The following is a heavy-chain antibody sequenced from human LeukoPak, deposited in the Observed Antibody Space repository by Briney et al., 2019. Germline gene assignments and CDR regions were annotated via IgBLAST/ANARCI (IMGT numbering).Heavy chain of an antibody. CDR2: MNPNSGNT. D-gene: IGHD2-8*01. CDR3: ARSNGDGYYYYYYMDV. J-gene: IGHJ6*03. V-gene: IGHV1-8*03. Sequence: ASVKVSCKASGYTFTSYDINWVRQATGQGLEGMGWMNPNSGNTGYAQKFQGRVTITRNTSISTAYMELSSLRSEDTAVYYCARSNGDGYYYYYYMDVWGKGTTVTISS. CDR1: GYTFTSYD.